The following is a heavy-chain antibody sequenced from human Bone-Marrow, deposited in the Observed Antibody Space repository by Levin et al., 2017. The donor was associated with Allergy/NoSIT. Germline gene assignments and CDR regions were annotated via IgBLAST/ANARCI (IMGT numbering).Heavy chain of an antibody. CDR1: GFTVSSNY. CDR3: ARDDLNCISTSCPRYDY. V-gene: IGHV3-53*01. CDR2: IYSGGST. J-gene: IGHJ4*02. Sequence: AESLKISCAASGFTVSSNYMSWVRQAPGKGLEWVSVIYSGGSTYYADSVKGRFTISRDNSKNTLYLQMNSLRAEDTAVYYCARDDLNCISTSCPRYDYWGQGTLVTVSS. D-gene: IGHD2-2*01.